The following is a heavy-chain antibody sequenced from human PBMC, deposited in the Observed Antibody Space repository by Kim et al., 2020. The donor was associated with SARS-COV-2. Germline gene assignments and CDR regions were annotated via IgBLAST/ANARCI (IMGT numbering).Heavy chain of an antibody. CDR1: GFTFSSYS. Sequence: GGSLRLSCAASGFTFSSYSMNWVRQAPGKGLEWVSSISSSSSYIYYADSVKGRFTISRDNAKNSLYLQMNSLRAEDTAVYYCARSMVRGVMTAFYYGMDVWGQGTTVTVSS. CDR2: ISSSSSYI. D-gene: IGHD3-10*01. V-gene: IGHV3-21*04. CDR3: ARSMVRGVMTAFYYGMDV. J-gene: IGHJ6*02.